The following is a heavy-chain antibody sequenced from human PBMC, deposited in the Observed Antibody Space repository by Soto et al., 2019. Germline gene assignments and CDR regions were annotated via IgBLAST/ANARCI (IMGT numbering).Heavy chain of an antibody. CDR2: IYYTAST. CDR3: ARVSEQWLGY. Sequence: QVQLQESGPGLVKPSETLSLTCTVSGGSVSSGSYYWSWIRQPPGKGLEWIGYIYYTASTNYNPSPKRRVNLPVDTSKNAFSLKLSSVTAADTAGYYCARVSEQWLGYWGQGTLVTVSS. J-gene: IGHJ4*02. D-gene: IGHD6-19*01. CDR1: GGSVSSGSYY. V-gene: IGHV4-61*01.